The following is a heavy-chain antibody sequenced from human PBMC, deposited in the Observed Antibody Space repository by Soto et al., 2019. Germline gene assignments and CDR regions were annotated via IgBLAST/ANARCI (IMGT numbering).Heavy chain of an antibody. CDR3: ARGAHVDTAMVHSFYYYYGMDV. CDR2: IIPIFGTA. D-gene: IGHD5-18*01. V-gene: IGHV1-69*13. Sequence: SVKVSGKATGVTFSSYAISWVRQAPGQGLEWMGGIIPIFGTANYAQKCQGRVTITADESTSTAYMELSSLRSEDTAVYYCARGAHVDTAMVHSFYYYYGMDVWGQGTTVT. J-gene: IGHJ6*02. CDR1: GVTFSSYA.